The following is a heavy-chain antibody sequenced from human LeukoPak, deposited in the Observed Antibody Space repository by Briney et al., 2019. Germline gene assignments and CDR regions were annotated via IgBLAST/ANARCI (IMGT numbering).Heavy chain of an antibody. D-gene: IGHD3-22*01. J-gene: IGHJ3*02. Sequence: PGGSLRLSCAASGFTFSSYEMNWVRQAPGKGLEWVSYISSSGSTIYYADSVKGRFTISRDNAKNSLYLQMNSLRAEDTAVYYCARARSRAYYYDSSGPGAFDIWGQGTMVTVSS. CDR1: GFTFSSYE. CDR2: ISSSGSTI. V-gene: IGHV3-48*03. CDR3: ARARSRAYYYDSSGPGAFDI.